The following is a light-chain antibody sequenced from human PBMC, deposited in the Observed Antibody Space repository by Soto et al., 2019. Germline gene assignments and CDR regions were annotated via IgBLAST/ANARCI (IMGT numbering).Light chain of an antibody. CDR3: QQYVTSPWA. J-gene: IGKJ1*01. V-gene: IGKV3-20*01. CDR2: GAS. CDR1: QSVSSSF. Sequence: EIVLTQSPGTLSLSPGERATLSCRASQSVSSSFLAWYQQKPGQAPRLLIYGASNRATGIPDRFSGGGSGTEFTLTISSLEPDDFAVYYCQQYVTSPWAFGQGTKV.